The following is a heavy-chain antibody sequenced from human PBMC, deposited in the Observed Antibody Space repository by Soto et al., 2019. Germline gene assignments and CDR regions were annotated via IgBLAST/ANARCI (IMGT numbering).Heavy chain of an antibody. Sequence: GESLKIACKGSGYSFTSYWIGWVRQMPGKGLEWMGIIYPGDSDTRYSPSFQGQVTISADKSISTAYLQWSSLKASDTAMYYCATSGSPHYYGMDVWGQGTTVTVSS. V-gene: IGHV5-51*01. CDR1: GYSFTSYW. J-gene: IGHJ6*02. CDR3: ATSGSPHYYGMDV. D-gene: IGHD3-10*01. CDR2: IYPGDSDT.